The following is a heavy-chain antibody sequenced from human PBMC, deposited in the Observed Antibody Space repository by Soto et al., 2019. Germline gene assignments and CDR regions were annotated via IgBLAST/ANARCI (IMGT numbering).Heavy chain of an antibody. D-gene: IGHD2-8*02. V-gene: IGHV3-9*01. CDR3: AKATRLTDTGSD. CDR1: GFIFSDYA. Sequence: EVQLVESGGGLVQPGRSLRLSCAASGFIFSDYAMHWVRQAPGKGLEWVSSITWNSGTIAYADSVKGRFTISRDNAKSSLYMQMNNLRGEDTALYYCAKATRLTDTGSDWGQGTLVTVSS. CDR2: ITWNSGTI. J-gene: IGHJ4*02.